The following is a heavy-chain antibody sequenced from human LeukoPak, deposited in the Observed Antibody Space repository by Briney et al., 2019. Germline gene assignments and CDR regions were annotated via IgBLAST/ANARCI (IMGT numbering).Heavy chain of an antibody. D-gene: IGHD5-18*01. CDR1: GFTFRDYY. Sequence: GGSLRLSCAASGFTFRDYYMSWIRQAPGKELEWVSYISSSGSTIYYADSVKGRFTISRDNAKNSLYLQMNSLRAEDTAVYYCARGEGGYSYVQNFDYWGQGTLVTVSS. CDR3: ARGEGGYSYVQNFDY. J-gene: IGHJ4*02. CDR2: ISSSGSTI. V-gene: IGHV3-11*01.